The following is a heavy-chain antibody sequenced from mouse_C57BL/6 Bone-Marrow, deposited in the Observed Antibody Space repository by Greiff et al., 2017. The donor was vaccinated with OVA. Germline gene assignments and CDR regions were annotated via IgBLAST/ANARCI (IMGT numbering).Heavy chain of an antibody. J-gene: IGHJ3*01. Sequence: EVQLQQSVAELVRPGASVKLSCTASGFNIKNPYMHWVKQRPEQGLEWIGWIDPENGDTEYASKFQGKATITADTSSNTAYLQLSSLTSEDTAVYYCTTIYDGYYFAYWGQGTLVTVSA. V-gene: IGHV14-4*01. CDR1: GFNIKNPY. D-gene: IGHD2-3*01. CDR2: IDPENGDT. CDR3: TTIYDGYYFAY.